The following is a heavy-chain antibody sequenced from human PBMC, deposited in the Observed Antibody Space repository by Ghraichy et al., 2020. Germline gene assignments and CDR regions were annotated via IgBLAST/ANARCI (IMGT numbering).Heavy chain of an antibody. D-gene: IGHD3-22*01. V-gene: IGHV4-34*01. CDR3: ARVQHYYDSSGYVY. J-gene: IGHJ4*02. CDR1: GGSFSGYS. Sequence: SETLSLTCAVYGGSFSGYSWSWIRQPPGKGLEWIGEINHSGSTNYNPSLKSRVTISVDTSKNQFSLKLSSVTAADTAVYYCARVQHYYDSSGYVYWCQGTLVVVPP. CDR2: INHSGST.